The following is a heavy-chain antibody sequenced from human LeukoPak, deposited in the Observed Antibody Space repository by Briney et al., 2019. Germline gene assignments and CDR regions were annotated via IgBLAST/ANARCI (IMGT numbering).Heavy chain of an antibody. V-gene: IGHV3-21*01. Sequence: GGSLRLSCAASGFTFSSYSMNWVRQAPGKGLEWVSSISSSSSYIYYADSVKGRFTISRDNAKNSLYLQMNSLRAEDTAVYYCAREVDVDTASWFDPWGQGTLVTVSS. J-gene: IGHJ5*02. CDR1: GFTFSSYS. CDR2: ISSSSSYI. CDR3: AREVDVDTASWFDP. D-gene: IGHD5-18*01.